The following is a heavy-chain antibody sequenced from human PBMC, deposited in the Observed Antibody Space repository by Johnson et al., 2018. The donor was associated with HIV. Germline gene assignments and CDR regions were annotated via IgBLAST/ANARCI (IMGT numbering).Heavy chain of an antibody. V-gene: IGHV3-23*04. CDR1: GITFDDYG. CDR3: AKARSWPYPYDAFDL. Sequence: VQLVESGGGVVRPGGSLRLSCAASGITFDDYGMSWVRQAPGKGLEWVSAISGSGDGTYYADSVTGRFSISRDNSRNTLFLQMSSLSADDTAVYYCAKARSWPYPYDAFDLWGQGTMVTVSS. CDR2: ISGSGDGT. J-gene: IGHJ3*01. D-gene: IGHD2-15*01.